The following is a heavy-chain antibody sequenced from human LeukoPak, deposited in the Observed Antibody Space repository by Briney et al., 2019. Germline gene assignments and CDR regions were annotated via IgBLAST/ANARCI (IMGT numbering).Heavy chain of an antibody. Sequence: GRSLRLSCAASGFTFSSYGMHWVRQAPGKGLEWVAVIWYDGSNKYYADSVKGRFTISRDNSKNTLYLQMNSLRAEDTTVYYCAAHHGELGYFDYWGQGTLVTVSS. CDR1: GFTFSSYG. CDR3: AAHHGELGYFDY. V-gene: IGHV3-33*01. CDR2: IWYDGSNK. D-gene: IGHD1-26*01. J-gene: IGHJ4*02.